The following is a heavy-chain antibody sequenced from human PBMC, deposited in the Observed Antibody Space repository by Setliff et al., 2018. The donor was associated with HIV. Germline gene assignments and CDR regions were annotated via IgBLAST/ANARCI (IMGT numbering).Heavy chain of an antibody. J-gene: IGHJ5*02. Sequence: SVKVSCKASGGTFSSYAISWVRQAPGQGLEWMGGIIPILGIANYAQKFQGRVTITADKSTSTAYMELSSLRSEDTAVYYCARQNRYYYGSGSFHNWFDPWGQGTQVTVSS. CDR2: IIPILGIA. D-gene: IGHD3-10*01. CDR3: ARQNRYYYGSGSFHNWFDP. CDR1: GGTFSSYA. V-gene: IGHV1-69*10.